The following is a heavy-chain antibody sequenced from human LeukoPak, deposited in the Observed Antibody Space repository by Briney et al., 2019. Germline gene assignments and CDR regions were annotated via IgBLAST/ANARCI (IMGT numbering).Heavy chain of an antibody. J-gene: IGHJ5*02. D-gene: IGHD3-10*01. CDR3: ARDLMVRGVTRFDP. CDR1: GFTFSTYS. Sequence: GGSLRLSCAASGFTFSTYSMNWVRQAPGKGLEWVSYIDSSGTTVYYADSVKGRFTISRDNAKNSLYLQMNSLRAEDTALYHCARDLMVRGVTRFDPWGQRTLVTVSS. V-gene: IGHV3-48*04. CDR2: IDSSGTTV.